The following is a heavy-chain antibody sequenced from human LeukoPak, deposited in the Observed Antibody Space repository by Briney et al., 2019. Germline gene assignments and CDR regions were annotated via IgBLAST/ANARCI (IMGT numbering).Heavy chain of an antibody. J-gene: IGHJ6*02. CDR3: ARVEDERQLVPYYYYGMDV. CDR2: IIPIFGTA. D-gene: IGHD6-6*01. Sequence: ASVKVSCKASGGTFSSYAISWVRQAPGQGLEWMGGIIPIFGTANYAQKFQGRVTITADESTSTAYMELSSLRSEDTAVYYCARVEDERQLVPYYYYGMDVWGQGTTVTVSS. V-gene: IGHV1-69*01. CDR1: GGTFSSYA.